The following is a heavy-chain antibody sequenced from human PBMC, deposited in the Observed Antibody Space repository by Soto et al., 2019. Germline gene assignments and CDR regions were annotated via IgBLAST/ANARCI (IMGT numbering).Heavy chain of an antibody. Sequence: ASVKVSCKASGYTFTGYYMHWVRQAPGQGLEWMGWINPNSGGTNYAQKFQGWVTMTRETSIRKTYMGLSRLRSDVTAVYYCARGAGITIFGVVTASYYGMDVWGQGTTVTVSS. D-gene: IGHD3-3*01. CDR3: ARGAGITIFGVVTASYYGMDV. J-gene: IGHJ6*02. V-gene: IGHV1-2*04. CDR1: GYTFTGYY. CDR2: INPNSGGT.